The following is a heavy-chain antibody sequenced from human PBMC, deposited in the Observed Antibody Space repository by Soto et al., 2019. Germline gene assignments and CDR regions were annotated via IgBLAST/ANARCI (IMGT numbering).Heavy chain of an antibody. CDR3: AKDNAHGDYVGYFDY. CDR1: GFTFDDYA. CDR2: ISWNSGSI. V-gene: IGHV3-9*01. D-gene: IGHD4-17*01. Sequence: EVQLVESGGGLVQPGRSLRLSCAASGFTFDDYAMHWVRQAPGKGLEWVSGISWNSGSIGYADSVKGRFTISRDNAKNSLYLQMNSLRAEDTALYYCAKDNAHGDYVGYFDYWGQGTLVTVSS. J-gene: IGHJ4*02.